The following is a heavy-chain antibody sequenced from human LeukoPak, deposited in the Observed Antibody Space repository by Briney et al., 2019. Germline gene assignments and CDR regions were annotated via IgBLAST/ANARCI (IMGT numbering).Heavy chain of an antibody. V-gene: IGHV1-69*01. Sequence: SVKVSCKASGGTFSSYAISWVRQAPGLGLEWMGGITPIFGTANYAQKFQGRVTITADESTSTAYMELSSLRSEDTAVYYCARDGVGYYDSSGYYYFQHWGQGTLVTVSS. D-gene: IGHD3-22*01. J-gene: IGHJ1*01. CDR1: GGTFSSYA. CDR3: ARDGVGYYDSSGYYYFQH. CDR2: ITPIFGTA.